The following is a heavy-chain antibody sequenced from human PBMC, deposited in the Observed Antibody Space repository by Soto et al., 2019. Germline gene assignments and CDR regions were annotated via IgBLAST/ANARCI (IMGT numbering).Heavy chain of an antibody. CDR1: GFTFSSYG. CDR3: ARDSSGAGFDY. CDR2: IWYDGSNK. Sequence: LRLSCAASGFTFSSYGMHWVRQAPGKGLEWVAVIWYDGSNKYYADSVKGRFTISRDNSKNTLYLQMNSLRAEDTAVYYCARDSSGAGFDYWGQGTLVTVSS. J-gene: IGHJ4*02. D-gene: IGHD4-17*01. V-gene: IGHV3-33*01.